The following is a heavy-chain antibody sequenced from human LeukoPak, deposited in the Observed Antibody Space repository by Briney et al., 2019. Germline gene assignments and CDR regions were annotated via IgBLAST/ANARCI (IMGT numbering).Heavy chain of an antibody. D-gene: IGHD6-13*01. CDR1: GYTFTDFY. Sequence: ASVKVSCTASGYTFTDFYLHWVRQAPGQRLEWMGWVNPNSGGTNYAQGFQGRVTMTRDTSIRTVYMELSALRSDDTAIYFCARVPRTLRAYSGSWYPFDYWGQGTLVTVSS. J-gene: IGHJ4*02. V-gene: IGHV1-2*02. CDR3: ARVPRTLRAYSGSWYPFDY. CDR2: VNPNSGGT.